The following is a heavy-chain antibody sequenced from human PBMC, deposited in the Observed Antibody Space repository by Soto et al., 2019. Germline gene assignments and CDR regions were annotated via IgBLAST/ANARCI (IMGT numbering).Heavy chain of an antibody. CDR2: IIYDGSKT. V-gene: IGHV3-30*02. D-gene: IGHD2-2*01. CDR3: AKDLHAFACCFFYGMDV. Sequence: PGGPLRLSCAASGFTFNSSGMHWVRQAPGKGLEWVGVIIYDGSKTEYTASVKGRFTVSRDNSKNTVYLQSNNLSTEDTGVYYCAKDLHAFACCFFYGMDVWGQGTTVTVSS. J-gene: IGHJ6*02. CDR1: GFTFNSSG.